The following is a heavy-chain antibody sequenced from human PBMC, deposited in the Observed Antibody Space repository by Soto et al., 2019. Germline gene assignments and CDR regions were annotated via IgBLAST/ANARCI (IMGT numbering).Heavy chain of an antibody. D-gene: IGHD6-13*01. CDR3: ATSYGNAWYTY. V-gene: IGHV4-59*08. CDR1: GGSISSYY. J-gene: IGHJ4*02. Sequence: SETLSLTCTVSGGSISSYYWSWIRQPPGKRLEWIGYIYYSGSTKYNPSLKSRITMSVDTSKNQFSLRLSSVTAADTAVYYCATSYGNAWYTYWGQGTQVTVSS. CDR2: IYYSGST.